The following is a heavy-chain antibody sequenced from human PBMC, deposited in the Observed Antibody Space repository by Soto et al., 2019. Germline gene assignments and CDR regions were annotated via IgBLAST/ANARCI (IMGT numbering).Heavy chain of an antibody. CDR3: AIRLEGGYDYFSGYYGMEV. D-gene: IGHD3-22*01. CDR1: GFTFSSYW. J-gene: IGHJ6*01. CDR2: IKQDGSEK. V-gene: IGHV3-7*01. Sequence: PGGSLRLSCAASGFTFSSYWMSWVRQAPGKGLEWVANIKQDGSEKYYVDSVKGRFTISRDNAKNSLYLQMNSLRAEDTAVYYCAIRLEGGYDYFSGYYGMEVWGQGTTFSVSS.